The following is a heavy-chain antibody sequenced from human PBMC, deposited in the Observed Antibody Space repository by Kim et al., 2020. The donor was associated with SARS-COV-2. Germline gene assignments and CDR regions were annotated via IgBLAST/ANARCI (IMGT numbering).Heavy chain of an antibody. CDR1: GFTFSSYD. D-gene: IGHD6-13*01. CDR3: ARVRYSSSWYLFEY. CDR2: IGTAGDT. V-gene: IGHV3-13*04. Sequence: GGSLRLSCAASGFTFSSYDMHWVRQATGKGLEWVSAIGTAGDTYYPGSVKGRFTISRENAKNSLYLQMNSLRAWDTAVYYCARVRYSSSWYLFEYWGQGTLVTVSS. J-gene: IGHJ4*02.